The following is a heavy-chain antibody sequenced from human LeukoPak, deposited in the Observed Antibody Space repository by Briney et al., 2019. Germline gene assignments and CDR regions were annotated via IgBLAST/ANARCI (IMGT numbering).Heavy chain of an antibody. CDR1: GYTFTGYY. J-gene: IGHJ4*02. Sequence: ASVKVSCKASGYTFTGYYMHWVRQAPGQGLEWMGWINPNSGGTNYAQKFRGRVTMTRDTSISTAYMELCRLRSDDTAVYYCARDQSSSWYVDYWGQGTLVTVSS. D-gene: IGHD6-13*01. CDR3: ARDQSSSWYVDY. CDR2: INPNSGGT. V-gene: IGHV1-2*02.